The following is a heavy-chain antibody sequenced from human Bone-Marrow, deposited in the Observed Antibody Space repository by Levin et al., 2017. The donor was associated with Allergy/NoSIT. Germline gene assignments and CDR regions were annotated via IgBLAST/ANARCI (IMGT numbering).Heavy chain of an antibody. CDR3: ATYRSRPDS. D-gene: IGHD2-2*02. V-gene: IGHV1-2*06. CDR1: GYIFTDYY. Sequence: AASVKVSCKASGYIFTDYYIHWVRQAPGQGLEWMGRINPNGGGTNYAQKFQGRVTMTRDTSIGTAYMELSRLTSDDTAVFYCATYRSRPDSWGPGTLVTVSS. J-gene: IGHJ4*02. CDR2: INPNGGGT.